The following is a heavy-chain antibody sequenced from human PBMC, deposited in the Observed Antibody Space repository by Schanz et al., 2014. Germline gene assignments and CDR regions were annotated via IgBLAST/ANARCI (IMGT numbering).Heavy chain of an antibody. CDR3: ARGPSQGYSYGHNIGAYYYGMDV. D-gene: IGHD5-18*01. J-gene: IGHJ6*02. Sequence: QVQLVQSGAEVKKPGSSMKVSCKASGGTFSTYPINWLRQAPGQGLEWMGWMNPDSGNTGYAQKFQGRVTMTRNTSISTAYMELSSLRSEDTAVYYCARGPSQGYSYGHNIGAYYYGMDVWGQGTTVTVSS. CDR2: MNPDSGNT. CDR1: GGTFSTYP. V-gene: IGHV1-8*02.